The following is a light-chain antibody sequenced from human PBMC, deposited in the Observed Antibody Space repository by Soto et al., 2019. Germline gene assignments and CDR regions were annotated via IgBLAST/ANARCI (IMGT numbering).Light chain of an antibody. J-gene: IGLJ2*01. V-gene: IGLV2-23*01. CDR3: SSYAGGRVI. CDR1: SSDVGGSDL. Sequence: QSALTQPASVSASPGQSITISCTGTSSDVGGSDLVSWYQHYPGKAPKLMIYEGTKRPSGVSNRFSGSKSGNTASLTISGLQAEDEADYYCSSYAGGRVIFGGGTQLTVL. CDR2: EGT.